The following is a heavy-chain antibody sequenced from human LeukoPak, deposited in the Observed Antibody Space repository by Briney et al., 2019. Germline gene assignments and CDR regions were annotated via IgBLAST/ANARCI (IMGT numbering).Heavy chain of an antibody. CDR3: ARDEEDIVVVPAAHGVYYYGMDV. CDR2: IIPIFGTA. V-gene: IGHV1-69*13. CDR1: GYTFTSYG. D-gene: IGHD2-2*01. J-gene: IGHJ6*02. Sequence: KPGASVKVSCKASGYTFTSYGISWVRQAPGQGLEWMGGIIPIFGTANYAQKFQGRVTITADESTSTAYMELSSLRSEDTAVYYCARDEEDIVVVPAAHGVYYYGMDVWGQGTTVTVSS.